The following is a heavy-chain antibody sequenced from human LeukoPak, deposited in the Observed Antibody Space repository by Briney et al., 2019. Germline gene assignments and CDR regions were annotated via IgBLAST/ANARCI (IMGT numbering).Heavy chain of an antibody. Sequence: SETLSLTCTVSGASISNSDFYWGWIRQPPGKGLGWIVTLYYGGSPLYNASLTSRVSMSVETSKNQFSLRLSSVTAADTAVYYCARVNDCSGSSCFSRWFDPWGQGTLITVSS. D-gene: IGHD2-15*01. CDR1: GASISNSDFY. J-gene: IGHJ5*02. V-gene: IGHV4-39*07. CDR3: ARVNDCSGSSCFSRWFDP. CDR2: LYYGGSP.